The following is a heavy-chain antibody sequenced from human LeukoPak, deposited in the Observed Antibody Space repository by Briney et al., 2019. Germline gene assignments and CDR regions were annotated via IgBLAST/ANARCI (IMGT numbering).Heavy chain of an antibody. J-gene: IGHJ6*03. V-gene: IGHV1-2*02. Sequence: ASVKVSCKASGYTFTGYYMHRVRQAPGQGLEWMGWINPNSGGTNYAQKFQGRVTMTRDTSISTAYMELSRLRSDDTAVYYCARGRYNWNDGYYYYMDVWGKGTTVTISS. D-gene: IGHD1-1*01. CDR3: ARGRYNWNDGYYYYMDV. CDR1: GYTFTGYY. CDR2: INPNSGGT.